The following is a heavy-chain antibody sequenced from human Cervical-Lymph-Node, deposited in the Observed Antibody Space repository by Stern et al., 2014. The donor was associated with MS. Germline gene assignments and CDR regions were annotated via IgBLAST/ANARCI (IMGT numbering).Heavy chain of an antibody. CDR1: GFTFDDYG. CDR2: ISWNAGTI. D-gene: IGHD6-6*01. CDR3: AKDHSSSSLLGMDV. Sequence: VQLVESGGGLVQPGRSLRLSCEASGFTFDDYGMHWVRQAPGEGLEWVSGISWNAGTIDYADSVKGRFTISRDNAKNSLYLQMNSLRAEDTALYYCAKDHSSSSLLGMDVWGQGTTVTVSS. J-gene: IGHJ6*02. V-gene: IGHV3-9*01.